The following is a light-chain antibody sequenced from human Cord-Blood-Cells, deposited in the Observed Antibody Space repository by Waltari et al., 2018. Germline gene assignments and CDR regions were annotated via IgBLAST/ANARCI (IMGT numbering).Light chain of an antibody. J-gene: IGKJ1*01. CDR2: AAS. CDR3: QQSYSTPWT. CDR1: QSISSY. Sequence: DIQMTQSRSSLSASLGDRVTITCRASQSISSYLNWYQQKPGKAPKLIIYAASSLQSGVPSRFSGSGSGTDFTLTISSLQPEDFATYYCQQSYSTPWTFGQGTKVEIK. V-gene: IGKV1-39*01.